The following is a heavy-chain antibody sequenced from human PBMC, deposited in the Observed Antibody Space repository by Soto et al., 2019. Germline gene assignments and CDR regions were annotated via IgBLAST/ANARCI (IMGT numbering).Heavy chain of an antibody. D-gene: IGHD4-17*01. CDR1: GGSISSYY. CDR3: ARGPPYAIKGFDY. Sequence: PSETLSLTCTVSGGSISSYYWSWIRQPPGKGLEWIGYIYYSGSTNYNPSLKSRVTISVDTSKNQFSLKLSSVTAADTAVYYCARGPPYAIKGFDYWGQGTLVTVSS. J-gene: IGHJ4*02. V-gene: IGHV4-59*12. CDR2: IYYSGST.